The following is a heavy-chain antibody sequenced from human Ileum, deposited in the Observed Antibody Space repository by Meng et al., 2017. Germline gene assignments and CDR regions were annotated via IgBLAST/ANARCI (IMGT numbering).Heavy chain of an antibody. Sequence: ESGPGLVRPSGPLPLTCAASSASITGDTYWSWVRLPPGKGLEWIGQISHSGSTFYNPSLKSRVTMSVDKSKSQFSLMLTSVTAADTAVYYCARHGGYYQGFWGQGTLVTVSS. CDR2: ISHSGST. CDR3: ARHGGYYQGF. D-gene: IGHD4-23*01. V-gene: IGHV4-4*02. CDR1: SASITGDTY. J-gene: IGHJ4*02.